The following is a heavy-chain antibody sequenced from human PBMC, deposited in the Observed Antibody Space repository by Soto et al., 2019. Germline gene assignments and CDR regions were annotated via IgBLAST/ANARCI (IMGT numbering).Heavy chain of an antibody. Sequence: ASVKVSCKASGCTFSSYTISWVRRAPGQGLEWMGKINPSGGSTSYVQKLQGRVTMTRDTSTSTVYKELSSLRSEDTAVYYCARDLENMVRGAGYYYYYGMDVWGQGTTVTVSS. CDR3: ARDLENMVRGAGYYYYYGMDV. J-gene: IGHJ6*02. CDR1: GCTFSSYT. CDR2: INPSGGST. V-gene: IGHV1-46*03. D-gene: IGHD3-10*01.